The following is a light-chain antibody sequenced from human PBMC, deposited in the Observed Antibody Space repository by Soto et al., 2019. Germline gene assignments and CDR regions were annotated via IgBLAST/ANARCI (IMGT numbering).Light chain of an antibody. CDR1: SSDVGAYNY. CDR3: SSYTSNISPYVV. CDR2: EVT. Sequence: QAASVSGSPGQSITISCTGTSSDVGAYNYVSWYQQYPGKAPKILIYEVTNRPSGISDRFSGSKSGNTASLTISGLQAEDEADYYCSSYTSNISPYVVFGGGTKLTVL. V-gene: IGLV2-14*01. J-gene: IGLJ2*01.